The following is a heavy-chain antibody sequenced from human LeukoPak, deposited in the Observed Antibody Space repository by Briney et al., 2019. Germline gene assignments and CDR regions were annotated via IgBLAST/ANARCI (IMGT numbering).Heavy chain of an antibody. J-gene: IGHJ5*02. Sequence: PSETLSLTCTVSGGSTSSSSYYWGWIRQPPGKGLEWIGSIYYSGSTYYNPSLKSRVTISVDTSKNQFSLKLSSVTAADTAVYYCASTTLLWFGELLSYWFDPWGQGILVTVSS. CDR2: IYYSGST. CDR3: ASTTLLWFGELLSYWFDP. V-gene: IGHV4-39*07. D-gene: IGHD3-10*01. CDR1: GGSTSSSSYY.